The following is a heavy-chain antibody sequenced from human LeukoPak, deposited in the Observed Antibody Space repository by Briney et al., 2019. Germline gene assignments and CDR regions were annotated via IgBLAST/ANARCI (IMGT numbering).Heavy chain of an antibody. CDR3: ARGLYYYGSGSYSDNWFDP. V-gene: IGHV3-66*01. J-gene: IGHJ5*02. Sequence: GGSLRLSCAASEFSVGSNYMTWVRQAPGKGLEWVSLIYSGGSTYYADSVKGRFTISRDNSKNTLYLQMNSLRAEDTAVYYCARGLYYYGSGSYSDNWFDPWGQGTLVTVSS. CDR1: EFSVGSNY. D-gene: IGHD3-10*01. CDR2: IYSGGST.